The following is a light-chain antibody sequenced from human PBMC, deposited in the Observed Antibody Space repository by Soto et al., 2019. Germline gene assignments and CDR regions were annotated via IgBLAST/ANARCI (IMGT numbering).Light chain of an antibody. V-gene: IGLV2-23*02. J-gene: IGLJ3*02. CDR3: CSYAGSARV. Sequence: QSVLTQPASVSGSPGQSITISCTGTSSGVGSYNLVSWYQQHPGKAPKLMIYEVSKRPSGVSNRFSGSKSGNTASLTISGLQAEDEADYYCCSYAGSARVFGGGTKLTVL. CDR1: SSGVGSYNL. CDR2: EVS.